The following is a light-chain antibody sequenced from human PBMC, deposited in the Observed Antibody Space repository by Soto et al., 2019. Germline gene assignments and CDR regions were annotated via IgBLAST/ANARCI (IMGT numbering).Light chain of an antibody. V-gene: IGKV3-15*01. CDR1: QSVSSN. Sequence: EIVMTQSPATLSVSPGERATLSCRASQSVSSNLAWYQHKPGQAPRLLIYGASTRATGIPARFSASGSGTEFSLTISILQSEDVAFYYYQQYNNRHRNQYTFGQGTKLEIK. CDR2: GAS. J-gene: IGKJ2*01. CDR3: QQYNNRHRNQYT.